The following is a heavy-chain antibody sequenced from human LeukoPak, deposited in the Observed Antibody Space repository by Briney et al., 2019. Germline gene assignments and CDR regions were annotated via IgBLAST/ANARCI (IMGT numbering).Heavy chain of an antibody. V-gene: IGHV3-21*01. CDR2: ISSSSSYI. Sequence: PGGFLRLSCAASGFTFSSYSMNWVRQAPGKGLEWVSSISSSSSYIYYADSVKGRFTISRDNAKNSLYLQMNSLRAEDTAVYYCARENCSGGSWYYYYYYYMDVWGKGTTVTVSS. CDR1: GFTFSSYS. J-gene: IGHJ6*03. CDR3: ARENCSGGSWYYYYYYYMDV. D-gene: IGHD2-15*01.